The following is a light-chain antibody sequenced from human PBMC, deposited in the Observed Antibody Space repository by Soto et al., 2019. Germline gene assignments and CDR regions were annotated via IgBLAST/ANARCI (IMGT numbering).Light chain of an antibody. CDR2: DAS. V-gene: IGKV3-11*01. J-gene: IGKJ4*01. Sequence: EIVLTQSPATLSLSPGERATLSCRASQSVSSYLAWYQQKPGQAPRLLIYDASNRATGIPARFSGSGSGTDFSLTFSSLEPEDFAVYYCQQRSNWPPSLTFGGGTKVDIK. CDR3: QQRSNWPPSLT. CDR1: QSVSSY.